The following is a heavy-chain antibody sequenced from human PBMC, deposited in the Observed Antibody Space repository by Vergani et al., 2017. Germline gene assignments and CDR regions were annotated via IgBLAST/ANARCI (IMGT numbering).Heavy chain of an antibody. CDR1: GGSISSSSYY. V-gene: IGHV4-39*01. CDR3: ARLESAVVVAATHDY. Sequence: QLQLQESGPGLVKPSETLSLTCTVSGGSISSSSYYWGWIRQPPGKGLEWIGSIYYSGSTYYNPSLKSRVTISVATSKNQFSLKLSSVTAADTAVYYCARLESAVVVAATHDYWGQGTLVTVSS. J-gene: IGHJ4*02. CDR2: IYYSGST. D-gene: IGHD2-15*01.